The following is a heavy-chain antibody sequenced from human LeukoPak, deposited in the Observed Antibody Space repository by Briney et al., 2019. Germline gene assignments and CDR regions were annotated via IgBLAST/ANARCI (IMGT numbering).Heavy chain of an antibody. CDR2: IYYSGST. J-gene: IGHJ5*02. CDR3: ARDYYDSSGYYYVNWFDP. D-gene: IGHD3-22*01. V-gene: IGHV4-39*07. CDR1: GGSISSSSYY. Sequence: SETLSLTCTVSGGSISSSSYYWGWIRQPPGKGLEWIGSIYYSGSTYYNPSLKSRVTISVDTSKNQFSLKLSSVTAADTAVYYCARDYYDSSGYYYVNWFDPWGQGTLVTVSS.